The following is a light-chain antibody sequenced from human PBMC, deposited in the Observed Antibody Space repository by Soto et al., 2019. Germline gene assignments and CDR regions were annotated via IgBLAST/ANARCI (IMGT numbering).Light chain of an antibody. Sequence: QSVLTQPPSVSGAPGQRVTMSCTGSSSNIVAGYDVHWFQQLPGTAPRLLIYGNINRIAGVPARFSGSKSGTSASLAITGLQAEDEADYYCQSYDSSLSAWVFGGGTKLTVL. V-gene: IGLV1-40*01. CDR3: QSYDSSLSAWV. CDR2: GNI. CDR1: SSNIVAGYD. J-gene: IGLJ2*01.